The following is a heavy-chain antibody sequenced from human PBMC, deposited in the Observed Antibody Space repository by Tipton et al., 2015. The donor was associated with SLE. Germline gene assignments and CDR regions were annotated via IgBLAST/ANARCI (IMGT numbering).Heavy chain of an antibody. Sequence: TLSLTCTVSGDSITSGSYYWSWIRQPPGKGLEWIGEINHSGSTNYNPSLKSRVTISVDTSKNQFSLKLSSVTAADTAVYYCARGRGVAARPFDYWGQGTLVTVSS. CDR3: ARGRGVAARPFDY. CDR1: GDSITSGSYY. V-gene: IGHV4-39*07. J-gene: IGHJ4*02. D-gene: IGHD6-6*01. CDR2: INHSGST.